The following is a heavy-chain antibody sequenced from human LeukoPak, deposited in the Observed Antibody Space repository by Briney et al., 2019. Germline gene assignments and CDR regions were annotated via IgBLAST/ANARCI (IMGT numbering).Heavy chain of an antibody. D-gene: IGHD6-13*01. V-gene: IGHV3-23*01. CDR2: ISGSGGST. CDR3: AKDPRQQLTPLSAFDI. J-gene: IGHJ3*02. CDR1: GFTFSSYA. Sequence: GGSLRLSCAASGFTFSSYAMSWVRQAPGKGLEWVSAISGSGGSTYYADSVKGRFTISRDNSKNTLYLQMNSPRAEDTAVYYCAKDPRQQLTPLSAFDIWGQGTMVTVSS.